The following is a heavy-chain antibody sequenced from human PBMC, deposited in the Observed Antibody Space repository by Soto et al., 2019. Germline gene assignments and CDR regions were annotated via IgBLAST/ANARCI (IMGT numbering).Heavy chain of an antibody. Sequence: PAGSLNLSSAAAGFTLTSYDMQWVDKAPGRGLEWVAVISYDGSNKYYADSVKGRFTISRDNSKNTLYLQMNSLRAEDTAVYYCARAWGGGWTTLDYWGQGTLVTVSS. CDR2: ISYDGSNK. CDR1: GFTLTSYD. J-gene: IGHJ4*02. CDR3: ARAWGGGWTTLDY. D-gene: IGHD7-27*01. V-gene: IGHV3-30-3*01.